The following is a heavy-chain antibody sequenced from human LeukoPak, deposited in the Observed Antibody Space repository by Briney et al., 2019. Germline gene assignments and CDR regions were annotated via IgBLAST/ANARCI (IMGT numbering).Heavy chain of an antibody. CDR2: INQDGTEK. D-gene: IGHD3-22*01. J-gene: IGHJ4*02. CDR1: GFTFSSYW. Sequence: GGSLRLSCAASGFTFSSYWMSWVRQAPGEGLEWVAKINQDGTEKAYVDSVRGRFTISRDNAKNSLFLQMNSLRAEDTAVYYCAREGPYDSSGYYIKFFDYWGQGTLVTVSS. V-gene: IGHV3-7*03. CDR3: AREGPYDSSGYYIKFFDY.